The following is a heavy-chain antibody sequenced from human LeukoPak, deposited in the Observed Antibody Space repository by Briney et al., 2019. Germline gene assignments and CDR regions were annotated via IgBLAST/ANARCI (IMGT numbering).Heavy chain of an antibody. V-gene: IGHV3-30*18. CDR1: GFTFSSYG. D-gene: IGHD3-22*01. J-gene: IGHJ4*02. CDR2: ISYDGSNK. CDR3: AEDPHYYDSSGYFDY. Sequence: PGRSLRLSCAASGFTFSSYGMHWVRQAPGKGLEWVAVISYDGSNKYYADSVKGRFTISRDNSKNALYLQMNSLRAEDTAVYYCAEDPHYYDSSGYFDYWGQGTLVTVSS.